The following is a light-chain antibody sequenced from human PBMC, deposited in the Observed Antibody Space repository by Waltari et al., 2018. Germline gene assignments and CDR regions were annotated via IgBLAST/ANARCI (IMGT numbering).Light chain of an antibody. CDR2: SNN. CDR1: SSNIGSNS. Sequence: QSVLTQPPSASGTPGQRVTISCSGSSSNIGSNSVNWYRQLPVTAPKLLIYSNNQRPSGVPDRFSGSKSGTSASLAISGLQSEDEADYYCAAWDDSLNGVVFGGGTKLTVL. CDR3: AAWDDSLNGVV. V-gene: IGLV1-44*01. J-gene: IGLJ2*01.